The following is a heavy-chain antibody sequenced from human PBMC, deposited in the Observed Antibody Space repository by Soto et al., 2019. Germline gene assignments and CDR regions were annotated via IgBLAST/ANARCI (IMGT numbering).Heavy chain of an antibody. Sequence: ASVQVSCKASGYTFTSYYMHWVRQAPGQGLEWMGWINPNSGGTNYAQKFQGWVTMTRDTSISTAYMELSRLRSDDTAVYYCARAYSGYDPLLAFDIWGQGTMVTVSS. CDR3: ARAYSGYDPLLAFDI. CDR1: GYTFTSYY. V-gene: IGHV1-2*04. CDR2: INPNSGGT. D-gene: IGHD5-12*01. J-gene: IGHJ3*02.